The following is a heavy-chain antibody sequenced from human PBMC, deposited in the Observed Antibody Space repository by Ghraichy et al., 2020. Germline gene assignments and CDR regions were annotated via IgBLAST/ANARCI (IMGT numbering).Heavy chain of an antibody. CDR1: GYTFTGYY. CDR3: ARGVYGDYVPNFDY. CDR2: INPNSGGT. D-gene: IGHD4-17*01. Sequence: VKVSCKASGYTFTGYYMHWVRQAPGQGLEWMGWINPNSGGTNYAQKFQGWVTMTRDTSISTAYMELSRLRSDDTAVYYCARGVYGDYVPNFDYWGQGTLVTVSS. J-gene: IGHJ4*02. V-gene: IGHV1-2*04.